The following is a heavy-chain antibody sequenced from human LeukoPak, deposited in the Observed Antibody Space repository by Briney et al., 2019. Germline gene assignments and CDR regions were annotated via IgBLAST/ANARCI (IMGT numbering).Heavy chain of an antibody. CDR3: ARDRGGAAAVLYYFDY. D-gene: IGHD3-10*01. J-gene: IGHJ4*02. Sequence: GGSLRLSCAASGFTFSSYAMHWVRQAPGKGLEYISAISSNGGSTYYANSVKGRFTISRDNSKNTLYLQTGSLRAEDMAVYYCARDRGGAAAVLYYFDYWGQGTLVTVSS. CDR2: ISSNGGST. V-gene: IGHV3-64*01. CDR1: GFTFSSYA.